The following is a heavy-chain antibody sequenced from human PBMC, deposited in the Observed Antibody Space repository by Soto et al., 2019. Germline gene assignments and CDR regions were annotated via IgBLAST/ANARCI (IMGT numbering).Heavy chain of an antibody. CDR3: GQRNHALVPPH. CDR1: GFSLRTPGMA. J-gene: IGHJ4*01. CDR2: LYWNDDK. V-gene: IGHV2-5*01. Sequence: QITLKESGPTLVKRTQTLTLACTYSGFSLRTPGMAVGWFRQPPGKALEWLALLYWNDDKRYSPSLRSRLTIVKDPPTDQVVPTLNEMDPKDTGTYYCGQRNHALVPPHWGPGTLGTVSS. D-gene: IGHD6-6*01.